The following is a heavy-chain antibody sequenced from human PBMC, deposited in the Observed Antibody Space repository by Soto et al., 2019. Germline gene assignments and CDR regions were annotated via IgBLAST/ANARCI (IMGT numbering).Heavy chain of an antibody. Sequence: QVQLQESGPGLVKPSETLSLTCTVSGGSVSSGSYYWSWIRQPPGKGLEGIGYIYYSGSTNYNPSRRSGDALSVDTSKNQCSLKLSSVTAVDTAVYYCGSYRSGWYDVSYWGQGTLVTVSS. CDR2: IYYSGST. V-gene: IGHV4-61*01. J-gene: IGHJ4*02. D-gene: IGHD6-19*01. CDR3: GSYRSGWYDVSY. CDR1: GGSVSSGSYY.